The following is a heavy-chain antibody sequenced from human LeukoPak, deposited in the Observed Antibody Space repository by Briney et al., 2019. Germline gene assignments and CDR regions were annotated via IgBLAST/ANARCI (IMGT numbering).Heavy chain of an antibody. CDR2: FDPPGGEL. CDR1: AFTLSELS. D-gene: IGHD1-14*01. CDR3: ATGVICATTTCPGYRNYYFFMDV. V-gene: IGHV1-24*01. J-gene: IGHJ6*03. Sequence: ASVKVSCKVSAFTLSELSMHWVRQAPGKGLEWVGGFDPPGGELIYGQSFRGRVILTEDASTNTTFIEVTSMRPDDTAVYYCATGVICATTTCPGYRNYYFFMDVWGEGTAVTVSS.